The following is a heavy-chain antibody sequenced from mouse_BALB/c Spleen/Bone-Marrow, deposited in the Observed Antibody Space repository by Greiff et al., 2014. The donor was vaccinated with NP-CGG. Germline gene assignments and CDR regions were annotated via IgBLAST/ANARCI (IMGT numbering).Heavy chain of an antibody. J-gene: IGHJ4*01. CDR3: ARSGERYGAMDY. Sequence: DVHLVESGGGLVKPGGSLKLSCAASGFTFSDFYMFWFRQTPEKRLEWVATISNGGTYTYYPDSVKGRFTISRDNAKNNLYLQMSSLKSEDTAMYHCARSGERYGAMDYWGQGTSVTVTS. CDR1: GFTFSDFY. CDR2: ISNGGTYT. V-gene: IGHV5-4*02. D-gene: IGHD1-1*02.